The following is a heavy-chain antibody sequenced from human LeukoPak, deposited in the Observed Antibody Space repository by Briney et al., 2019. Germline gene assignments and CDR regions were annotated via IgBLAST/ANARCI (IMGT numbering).Heavy chain of an antibody. CDR3: ARAGLWFGELLGWFDP. CDR1: GVSISSYY. Sequence: SETLSLTCTVSGVSISSYYWSWLRQPPGKGLEWIGYIYYSGSTNYNPSLKSRVTISVDTSKNQFSLKLSSVTAADTAVYYCARAGLWFGELLGWFDPWGQGTLVTVSS. CDR2: IYYSGST. J-gene: IGHJ5*02. V-gene: IGHV4-59*01. D-gene: IGHD3-10*01.